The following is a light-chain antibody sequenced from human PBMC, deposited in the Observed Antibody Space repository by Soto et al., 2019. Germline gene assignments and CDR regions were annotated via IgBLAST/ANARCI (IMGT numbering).Light chain of an antibody. J-gene: IGKJ3*01. Sequence: DIQMTQSPPSLSASVGDRVTITCQATQDIRDYLNRYQHKQGKAPKLLIYYASNLETGVQSRFRGSGSGTDFTFTISSLQPEDIATYYCHQYDHLQATFGHGTKVDIK. CDR1: QDIRDY. V-gene: IGKV1-33*01. CDR2: YAS. CDR3: HQYDHLQAT.